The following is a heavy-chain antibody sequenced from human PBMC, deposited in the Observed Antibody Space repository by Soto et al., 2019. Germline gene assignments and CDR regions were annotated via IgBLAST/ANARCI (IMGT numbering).Heavy chain of an antibody. J-gene: IGHJ3*02. Sequence: ASVKVSCKASGYTFTSYGISWVRQAPGQGLEWMGWISAYNGNTNYAQKLQGRVTMTTDTSTSTAYMELRSLRSDDTAVYYCARDSITMVRGEFDAFDIWGQGTMVTVSS. V-gene: IGHV1-18*01. D-gene: IGHD3-10*01. CDR2: ISAYNGNT. CDR3: ARDSITMVRGEFDAFDI. CDR1: GYTFTSYG.